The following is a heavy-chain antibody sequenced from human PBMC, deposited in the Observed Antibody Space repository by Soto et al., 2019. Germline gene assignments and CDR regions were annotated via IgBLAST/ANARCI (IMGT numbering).Heavy chain of an antibody. CDR2: ISGSGNQI. CDR3: ADNQDWNRPDPGAFDV. V-gene: IGHV3-23*01. J-gene: IGHJ3*01. D-gene: IGHD1-1*01. CDR1: GFTFDDYA. Sequence: EVQLSQSGGGLVRPGGSLRLSCAGSGFTFDDYAINWVRQAPGKGLEWVSGISGSGNQIDYTDSVEGRFIISRDASKNAVFLQSMGLSAEDTAVYLCADNQDWNRPDPGAFDVWGQGTTVTVTS.